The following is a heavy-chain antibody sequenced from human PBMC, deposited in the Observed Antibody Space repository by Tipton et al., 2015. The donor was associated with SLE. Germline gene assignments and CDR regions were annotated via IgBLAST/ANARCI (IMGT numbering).Heavy chain of an antibody. V-gene: IGHV4-61*09. CDR1: GGSISSGIYY. CDR3: AWEGDLPL. Sequence: TLSLTCTVSGGSISSGIYYWCWLRQAAGKGLEWIGHIYTSGSTNYNPSLKSRVTISVDTSNNQFSLKLSSVTAADTAVYYCAWEGDLPLWGQGTLVTVSS. CDR2: IYTSGST. J-gene: IGHJ4*02. D-gene: IGHD1-26*01.